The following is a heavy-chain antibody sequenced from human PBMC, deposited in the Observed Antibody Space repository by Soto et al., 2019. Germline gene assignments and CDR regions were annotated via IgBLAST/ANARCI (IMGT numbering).Heavy chain of an antibody. CDR3: GSHAGSVNWIDP. CDR1: GGSISSYY. CDR2: LYNSGST. Sequence: PSETLSLTCTVSGGSISSYYWSWIRQPPGKGLEWIGSLYNSGSTNYNPSLKSRVTISVDTPKNQFSLKLRSVTAADTAVYFCGSHAGSVNWIDPWGQGALVT. V-gene: IGHV4-4*09. D-gene: IGHD3-10*01. J-gene: IGHJ5*02.